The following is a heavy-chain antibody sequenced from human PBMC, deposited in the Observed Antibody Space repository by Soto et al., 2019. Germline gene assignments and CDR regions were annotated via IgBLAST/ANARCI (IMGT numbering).Heavy chain of an antibody. CDR3: ARGRYCSGGSCYGSWFDP. Sequence: ASVKVSCKASGYTFTSYDINWVRQATGQGLEWMGWMNPNSGNTGYAQKFQGRVTMTRNTSISTAYMELSSLRSEDTAVYYCARGRYCSGGSCYGSWFDPWGQGTLVTVSS. CDR1: GYTFTSYD. V-gene: IGHV1-8*01. D-gene: IGHD2-15*01. J-gene: IGHJ5*02. CDR2: MNPNSGNT.